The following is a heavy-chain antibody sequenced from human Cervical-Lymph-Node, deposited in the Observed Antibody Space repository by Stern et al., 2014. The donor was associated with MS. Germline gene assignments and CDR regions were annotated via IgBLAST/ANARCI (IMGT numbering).Heavy chain of an antibody. CDR3: TRESILRYFDWMG. J-gene: IGHJ4*02. CDR1: GGSISSNNYN. Sequence: VQLVESGPGLVKPSETLSLTCTVSGGSISSNNYNWGWIRQSPGKGLEWIGNTYYSGSTSYNPSLKSRVTMSVDTSKNQFSLKLTSVSAADTAVYYCTRESILRYFDWMGWGQGTLVTVSS. D-gene: IGHD3-9*01. V-gene: IGHV4-39*02. CDR2: TYYSGST.